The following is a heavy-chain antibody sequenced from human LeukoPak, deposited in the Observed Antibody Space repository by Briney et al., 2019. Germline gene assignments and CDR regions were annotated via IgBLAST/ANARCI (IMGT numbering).Heavy chain of an antibody. V-gene: IGHV2-5*02. CDR3: AHTPGGYCGGGRCYTPYQFDY. Sequence: SGPTLVNPTQTLTLTCTFSGFSLSTSGVAVGWIRQPPGKALEWLALIYWDDDKRYSPSLKSRLTITKDTSKNQVVLTMTNMDPVDTATYYCAHTPGGYCGGGRCYTPYQFDYWARETWSPSPQ. J-gene: IGHJ4*02. D-gene: IGHD2-15*01. CDR1: GFSLSTSGVA. CDR2: IYWDDDK.